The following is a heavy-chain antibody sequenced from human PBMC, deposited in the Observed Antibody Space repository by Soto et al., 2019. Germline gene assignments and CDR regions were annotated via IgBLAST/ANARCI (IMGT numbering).Heavy chain of an antibody. CDR2: ISYDGNNK. V-gene: IGHV3-30-3*01. CDR3: ARPVEPFYYYGMDV. CDR1: GFTFSTYA. Sequence: GGSLRLSCAASGFTFSTYAMEWVRRAPGKGLDWVALISYDGNNKYYADSVRGRFTISRDNSKNTLYLQMNTLRPEDTALYFCARPVEPFYYYGMDVWGQGTTVTVSS. J-gene: IGHJ6*02.